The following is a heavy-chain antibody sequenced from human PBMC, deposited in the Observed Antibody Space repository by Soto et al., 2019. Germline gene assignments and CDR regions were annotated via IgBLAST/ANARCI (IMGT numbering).Heavy chain of an antibody. CDR2: VYHSGPT. J-gene: IGHJ4*02. CDR3: ATRPTRPPGLWVGVFDY. CDR1: DGSISSHY. D-gene: IGHD1-26*01. Sequence: SETLSLTCTVPDGSISSHYWSWVRQPPGKRPEWIGYVYHSGPTNYNPSLGSRVTISLDTSRNQFSLKLNSVTAADTAVYYCATRPTRPPGLWVGVFDYWSQGTLVTVSS. V-gene: IGHV4-59*11.